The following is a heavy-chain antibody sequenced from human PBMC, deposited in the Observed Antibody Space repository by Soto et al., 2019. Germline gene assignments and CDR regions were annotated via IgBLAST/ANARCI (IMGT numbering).Heavy chain of an antibody. Sequence: QVQLQQWGAGLLKPSETLSLTCAVYGGSFSGYYWSWIRQPPGKGLEWIGEINHSGSTNYNPSLKSRVTISVDTSKNQFSLKLSSVTAADTALYYCARGRGYCSSTSCRYYYGMDVWGQGTTVTVSS. J-gene: IGHJ6*02. D-gene: IGHD2-2*01. CDR2: INHSGST. CDR1: GGSFSGYY. V-gene: IGHV4-34*01. CDR3: ARGRGYCSSTSCRYYYGMDV.